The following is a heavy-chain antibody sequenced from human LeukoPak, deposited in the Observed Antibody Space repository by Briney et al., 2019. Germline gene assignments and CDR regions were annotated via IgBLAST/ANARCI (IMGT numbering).Heavy chain of an antibody. CDR1: GFTFSSYW. Sequence: GGSLRLSCAASGFTFSSYWMSWVRQAPGKGLEWVANIKQDGSEKYYVDSVKGRFTISRDNAKNSLYLQMNSLRAEDTAVYYCAREASFAGDGSVGFDYWGQGTLVTVSS. J-gene: IGHJ4*02. V-gene: IGHV3-7*01. D-gene: IGHD3-10*01. CDR3: AREASFAGDGSVGFDY. CDR2: IKQDGSEK.